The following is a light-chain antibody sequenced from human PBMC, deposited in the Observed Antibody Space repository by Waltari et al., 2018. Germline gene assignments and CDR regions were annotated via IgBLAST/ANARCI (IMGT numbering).Light chain of an antibody. J-gene: IGLJ2*01. CDR3: ETWDSSLSAVV. V-gene: IGLV1-51*02. CDR2: EKN. CDR1: SPNIGNNY. Sequence: SVLTQPPSVSAAPGQKVTISCSGSSPNIGNNYVSWYQHLPGTAPELLIYEKNTLPSGIQYPFSGSRSGTSATLGITGLQTGEEADDYSETWDSSLSAVVIGGGTKLTDL.